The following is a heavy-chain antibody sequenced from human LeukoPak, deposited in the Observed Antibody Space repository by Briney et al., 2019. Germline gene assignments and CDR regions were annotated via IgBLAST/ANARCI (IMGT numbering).Heavy chain of an antibody. CDR1: GGSFSGYY. CDR3: ARGYSYGYENYYYYMDV. D-gene: IGHD5-18*01. V-gene: IGHV4-34*01. Sequence: SETLSLTCAVFGGSFSGYYWSWLRQPPGKGLEWIGDVTHGGSTNYNPSLKSRVNISVDTSKRQFSLNLSSVTAADTAVYYCARGYSYGYENYYYYMDVWGKGTTVTISS. J-gene: IGHJ6*03. CDR2: VTHGGST.